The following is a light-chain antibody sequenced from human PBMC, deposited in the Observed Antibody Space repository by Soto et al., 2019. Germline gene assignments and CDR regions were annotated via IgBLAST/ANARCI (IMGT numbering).Light chain of an antibody. CDR1: SGDVGGYNY. CDR2: EVS. Sequence: QSVLTQPPSASGSPGQSVTISCTGTSGDVGGYNYVSWYQHHPGKAPKLMIYEVSKRPSGVPDRFSGSKSGNTASLTVSGLQAEDEADYYCSSYAGTNNFVFXTGTKLTVL. CDR3: SSYAGTNNFV. J-gene: IGLJ1*01. V-gene: IGLV2-8*01.